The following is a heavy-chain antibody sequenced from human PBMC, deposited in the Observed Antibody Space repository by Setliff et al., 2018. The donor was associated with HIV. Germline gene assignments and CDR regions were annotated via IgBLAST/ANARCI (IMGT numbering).Heavy chain of an antibody. CDR3: ARALVPYGYGLDYFDY. D-gene: IGHD5-18*01. Sequence: SETLSLTCTVSGASISSGGYYWTWIRQHPGKGLEWIGYIYHSGSTYYNPSLKSRLTISLDTSKNQFSLKVSSVTAADTALYYCARALVPYGYGLDYFDYWGQGTLVTVSS. CDR2: IYHSGST. J-gene: IGHJ4*02. CDR1: GASISSGGYY. V-gene: IGHV4-31*03.